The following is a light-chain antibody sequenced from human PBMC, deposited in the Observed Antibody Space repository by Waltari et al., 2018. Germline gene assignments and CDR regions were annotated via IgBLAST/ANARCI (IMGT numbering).Light chain of an antibody. CDR3: CSYTNTHVV. CDR1: ISDVGSTNL. CDR2: VAT. J-gene: IGLJ2*01. V-gene: IGLV2-14*02. Sequence: QSALTQPASVSGSPGQSIPISCPGTISDVGSTNLVSLYQQHPDQAPNLIIYVATKRTSGVSKWFSGSKSGNTASLTISGLQAEDEGDYYCCSYTNTHVVFGGGTKLTVL.